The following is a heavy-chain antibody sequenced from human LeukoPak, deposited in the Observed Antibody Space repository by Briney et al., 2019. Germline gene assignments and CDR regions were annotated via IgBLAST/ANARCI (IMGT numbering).Heavy chain of an antibody. CDR3: ARGPYYYDSSGYYGLSH. J-gene: IGHJ1*01. D-gene: IGHD3-22*01. CDR1: GGSFSGYY. CDR2: INHSGST. V-gene: IGHV4-34*01. Sequence: SETLSLTCAVYGGSFSGYYWSWIRQPPGKGLEWIGEINHSGSTNYNPSLKSRVTISVDTSKNQFSLKLSSVTAVDTAVYYCARGPYYYDSSGYYGLSHWGQGTLVTVSS.